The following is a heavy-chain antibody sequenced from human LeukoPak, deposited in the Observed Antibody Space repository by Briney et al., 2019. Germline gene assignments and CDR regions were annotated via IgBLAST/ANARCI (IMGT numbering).Heavy chain of an antibody. D-gene: IGHD2-2*01. CDR1: GGSISSYY. J-gene: IGHJ4*02. CDR2: INRSGST. CDR3: ARGIILAFCSSTSCPTRFDY. Sequence: SETLSLTCTVSGGSISSYYWSWIRQPPGKGLEWIGEINRSGSTNYNSSLSLKSRVTISVDTSKNQFSLKLSSVTAADTAVYYCARGIILAFCSSTSCPTRFDYWGQGTLVTVSS. V-gene: IGHV4-59*12.